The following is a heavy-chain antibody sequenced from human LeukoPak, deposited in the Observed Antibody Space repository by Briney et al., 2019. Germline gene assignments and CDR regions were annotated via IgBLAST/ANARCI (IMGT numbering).Heavy chain of an antibody. CDR2: IRSGGST. CDR1: GFTVSSKY. D-gene: IGHD3-3*01. CDR3: ARGDDFWSGFH. Sequence: GGSLRLSCAASGFTVSSKYMNWVRQAPGKGLEWVSVIRSGGSTFYADSVKGRFTISRDNSKNTLYLQMNSLRAEDTAVYYCARGDDFWSGFHWGQGTLVTVSS. J-gene: IGHJ4*02. V-gene: IGHV3-53*01.